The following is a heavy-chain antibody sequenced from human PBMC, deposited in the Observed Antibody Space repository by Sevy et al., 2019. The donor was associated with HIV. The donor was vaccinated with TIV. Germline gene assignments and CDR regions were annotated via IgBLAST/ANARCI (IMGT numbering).Heavy chain of an antibody. CDR3: AKEGRGYHGSGSSDY. Sequence: GGSLRLSCAASGFTFSSYAMSWVRQAPGKGLEWVSVISGSGDSTYYVDSVKGRFTISRDNSKNTLYLQMNSLRAEDGAVYYCAKEGRGYHGSGSSDYWGQGALVTVSS. CDR2: ISGSGDST. CDR1: GFTFSSYA. V-gene: IGHV3-23*01. D-gene: IGHD3-10*01. J-gene: IGHJ4*02.